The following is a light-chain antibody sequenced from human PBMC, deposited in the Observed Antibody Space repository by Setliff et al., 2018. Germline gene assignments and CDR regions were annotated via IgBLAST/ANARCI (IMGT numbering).Light chain of an antibody. Sequence: SALTQPASVSGSAGQSITISCTGTSSDVGAYNYVSWYQHYSGKAPKFVIYDVSNRPSGVSNRFSGSKSGNTASPTISGLQAEDEADYYCFSYTTTSSYVFGTGTKVTVL. V-gene: IGLV2-14*03. CDR3: FSYTTTSSYV. CDR2: DVS. J-gene: IGLJ1*01. CDR1: SSDVGAYNY.